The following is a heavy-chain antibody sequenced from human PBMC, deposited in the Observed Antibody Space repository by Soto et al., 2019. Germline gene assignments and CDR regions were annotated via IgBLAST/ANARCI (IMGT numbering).Heavy chain of an antibody. Sequence: AGGSLRLSCAASGFTFSSYAMSWVRQAPGKGLEWVSAISGSGGSTYYADSVKGRFTISRDNSKNTLYLQMNSLRAEDTAVYYCAKSVVPAAYPYYYYRMDVWGQGTTVTVSS. V-gene: IGHV3-23*01. CDR2: ISGSGGST. D-gene: IGHD2-2*01. CDR1: GFTFSSYA. CDR3: AKSVVPAAYPYYYYRMDV. J-gene: IGHJ6*02.